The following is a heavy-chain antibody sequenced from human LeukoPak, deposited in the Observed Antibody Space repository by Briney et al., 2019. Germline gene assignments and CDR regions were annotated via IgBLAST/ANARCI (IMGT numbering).Heavy chain of an antibody. V-gene: IGHV4-4*02. Sequence: SGTLSLTCTVSGGSISSRNWGSWVRQPPGQGLEWIGEMYHSGSINYNSSLRSRVTISVDTSKNQFSPKLRSVTAADTAVYYCARVTGYMIEDYFDYWGQGTLVTVSS. CDR3: ARVTGYMIEDYFDY. CDR1: GGSISSRNW. CDR2: MYHSGSI. D-gene: IGHD3-22*01. J-gene: IGHJ4*02.